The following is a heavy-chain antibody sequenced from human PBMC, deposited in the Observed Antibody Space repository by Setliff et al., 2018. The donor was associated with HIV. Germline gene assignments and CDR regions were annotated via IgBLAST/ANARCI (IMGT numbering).Heavy chain of an antibody. CDR1: GGSISSHY. V-gene: IGHV4-59*08. CDR3: ARVLLSGDFYFDY. Sequence: KTSETLSLTCTVSGGSISSHYWSWIRQAPGKGLEWIGTMYFRGNARNSPSLKSRVTISVDTSKNQFSLKLSSVTAADTAVYYCARVLLSGDFYFDYWGQGTMVTVSS. J-gene: IGHJ4*02. D-gene: IGHD2-15*01. CDR2: MYFRGNA.